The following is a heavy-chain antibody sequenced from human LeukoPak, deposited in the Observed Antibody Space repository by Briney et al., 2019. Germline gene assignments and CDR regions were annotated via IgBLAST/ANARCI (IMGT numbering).Heavy chain of an antibody. D-gene: IGHD3-22*01. CDR1: GFTFSSYA. V-gene: IGHV3-23*01. CDR3: AKAVGSSGYFSRDAFDI. Sequence: PGRSLRLSYAPSGFTFSSYAMSWVRQAPGKGLEWVAGISGGGSGTYYAASVRGRFTISRDNSKHTVYLQMNSLRAEDTAIYYCAKAVGSSGYFSRDAFDIWGQGTMVTVSS. J-gene: IGHJ3*02. CDR2: ISGGGSGT.